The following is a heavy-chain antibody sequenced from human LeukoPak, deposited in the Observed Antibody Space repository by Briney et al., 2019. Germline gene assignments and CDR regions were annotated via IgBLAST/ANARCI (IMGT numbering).Heavy chain of an antibody. CDR3: ARDTPVAGAFYFDY. V-gene: IGHV4-34*01. J-gene: IGHJ4*02. Sequence: PSETLSLTCAVYGGSFSGYYWSWIRQPPGKGLEWIGGINHSGSTNYNPSLKSRVTISVDTSKNQFSLKLSSVTAADTAVYYCARDTPVAGAFYFDYWGQGTLVTVSS. D-gene: IGHD6-19*01. CDR1: GGSFSGYY. CDR2: INHSGST.